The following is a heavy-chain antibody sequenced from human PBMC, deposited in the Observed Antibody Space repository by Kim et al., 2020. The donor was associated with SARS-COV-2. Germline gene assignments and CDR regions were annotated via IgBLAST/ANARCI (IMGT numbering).Heavy chain of an antibody. Sequence: KARFTISTDTSQSTQYLQMNSLRAEDTAVYYCAKEGYYYDSSGYSRFDYWGQGTLVTVSS. V-gene: IGHV3-23*01. J-gene: IGHJ4*02. D-gene: IGHD3-22*01. CDR3: AKEGYYYDSSGYSRFDY.